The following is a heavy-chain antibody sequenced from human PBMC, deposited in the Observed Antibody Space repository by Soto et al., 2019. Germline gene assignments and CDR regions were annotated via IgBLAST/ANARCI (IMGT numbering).Heavy chain of an antibody. V-gene: IGHV4-34*01. CDR3: ARDKITGLFDY. CDR2: INHSGST. CDR1: GGSFSGYC. J-gene: IGHJ4*02. D-gene: IGHD2-8*02. Sequence: QVQLQQWGAGLLKPSETLSLTCAVYGGSFSGYCWTWIRQPPGTGLEWIGEINHSGSTNYNPSLNSRVTISVDTSKNQFSLKLTSVTAADTAVYYCARDKITGLFDYWGQGTLVTVSS.